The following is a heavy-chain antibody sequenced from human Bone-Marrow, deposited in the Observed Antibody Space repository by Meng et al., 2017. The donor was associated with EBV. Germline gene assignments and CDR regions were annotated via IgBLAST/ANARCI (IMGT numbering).Heavy chain of an antibody. CDR1: GAAVSGGTFH. CDR2: IYYSGST. CDR3: ARGSLIGATNWFDP. V-gene: IGHV4-61*01. J-gene: IGHJ5*02. D-gene: IGHD5-12*01. Sequence: VQLQDAGPGVIKPSESPSLTCTVSGAAVSGGTFHLSGNRHPPAKELWLIVYIYYSGSTNYNPSLKSRFTISVDSSKNQFSLKLSSVTSAYTAVYYCARGSLIGATNWFDPWGQGTLVTVSS.